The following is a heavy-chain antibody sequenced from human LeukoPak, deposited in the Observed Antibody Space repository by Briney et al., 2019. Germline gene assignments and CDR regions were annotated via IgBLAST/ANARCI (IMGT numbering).Heavy chain of an antibody. J-gene: IGHJ4*02. Sequence: GGSLRLSCAASGFTFTSNGMHWVRQAPGKGLEWVAVISYDGSNKYYADFVKGRFTISRDNSKNTLYLQMNSLRAEDTAVYYCARDKTFIVATFTGYFEYWGQGTLVTVSS. CDR2: ISYDGSNK. CDR3: ARDKTFIVATFTGYFEY. CDR1: GFTFTSNG. V-gene: IGHV3-30*03. D-gene: IGHD5-12*01.